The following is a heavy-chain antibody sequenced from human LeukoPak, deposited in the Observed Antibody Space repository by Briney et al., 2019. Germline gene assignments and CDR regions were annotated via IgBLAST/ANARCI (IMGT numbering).Heavy chain of an antibody. D-gene: IGHD3-22*01. CDR1: GFTFTSYW. Sequence: GGPLRLSCAASGFTFTSYWMHWVRQAPGKRLVWVSRINGDGSSTVYADSVEGRFTISRDNAKNALSLQMNSLRAEDTAVYYCAVLDYDSITDYWGQGTLVTVSS. CDR2: INGDGSST. V-gene: IGHV3-74*01. CDR3: AVLDYDSITDY. J-gene: IGHJ4*02.